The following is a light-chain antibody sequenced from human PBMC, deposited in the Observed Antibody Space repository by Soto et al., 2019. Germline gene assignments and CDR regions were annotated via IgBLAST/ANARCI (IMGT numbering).Light chain of an antibody. V-gene: IGKV1-5*03. CDR2: EAS. CDR1: QSISSW. Sequence: DIQMTQSPSTLSASAGDRVTITCRASQSISSWLAWYQHKPGKAPKLLIYEASNLDSGVPSRFSGSGSGTEFSLTISILHPDDCATYYHQQYENYWTFGQGTKVDIK. J-gene: IGKJ1*01. CDR3: QQYENYWT.